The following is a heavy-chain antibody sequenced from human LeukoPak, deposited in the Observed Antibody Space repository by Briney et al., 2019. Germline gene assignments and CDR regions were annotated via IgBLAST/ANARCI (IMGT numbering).Heavy chain of an antibody. D-gene: IGHD3-10*01. CDR2: IKQDGSEK. CDR1: GFTFSSYW. CDR3: ARDSGSGSYYNEPLDY. V-gene: IGHV3-7*01. Sequence: GGSLRLSCAASGFTFSSYWMSWVRQAPGKGLEWVANIKQDGSEKYYVDSVKGRFTISRDNAKNSLYLQMNSLRAEDTAVYYCARDSGSGSYYNEPLDYWGQGTLVTVSS. J-gene: IGHJ4*02.